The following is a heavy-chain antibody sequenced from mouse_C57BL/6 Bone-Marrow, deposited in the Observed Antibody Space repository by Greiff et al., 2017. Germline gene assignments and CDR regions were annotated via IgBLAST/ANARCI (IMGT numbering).Heavy chain of an antibody. CDR2: ITHSGET. CDR1: GFPITSGYY. Sequence: VQRVESGPGLVKPSQSLFLTCSITGFPITSGYYWIWIRQSPGKPLEWMGYITHSGETFYNPSLQSPISITRDTSKNQFSLQLNSLTTEDTAMYYCAGDRSRQRRTRRDYYAMDDWGQGTSVTVSS. D-gene: IGHD3-2*02. V-gene: IGHV12-3*01. CDR3: AGDRSRQRRTRRDYYAMDD. J-gene: IGHJ4*01.